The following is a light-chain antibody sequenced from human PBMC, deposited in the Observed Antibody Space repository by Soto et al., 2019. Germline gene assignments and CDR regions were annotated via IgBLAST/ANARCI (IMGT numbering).Light chain of an antibody. J-gene: IGKJ4*01. CDR1: RTINTY. Sequence: DVRMTQSPSSLSASVGDTITITCRASRTINTYLNWFQQKPGEPPRLLIYGASTLHDGVPSRFSGSGSWADFTLTISGLQPEDFASYHCQQTYSDISFGGGTQV. CDR2: GAS. V-gene: IGKV1-39*01. CDR3: QQTYSDIS.